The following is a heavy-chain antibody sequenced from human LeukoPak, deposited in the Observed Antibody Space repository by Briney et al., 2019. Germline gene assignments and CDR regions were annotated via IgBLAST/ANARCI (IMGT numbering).Heavy chain of an antibody. J-gene: IGHJ4*02. D-gene: IGHD6-19*01. CDR1: GYTFTSYG. CDR3: ARGPGIAVAGVFDY. Sequence: GASVKVSCKASGYTFTSYGINWVRQAPGQGLEWMGWISGYNGHTNYVQKMQGRVTMTTDRSTNTAYMELRSLRSDDTAVYYCARGPGIAVAGVFDYWGQGSLVTVSS. V-gene: IGHV1-18*04. CDR2: ISGYNGHT.